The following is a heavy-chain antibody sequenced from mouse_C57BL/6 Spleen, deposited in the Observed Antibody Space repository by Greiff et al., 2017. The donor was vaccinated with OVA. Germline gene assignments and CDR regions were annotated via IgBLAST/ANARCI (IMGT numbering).Heavy chain of an antibody. J-gene: IGHJ3*01. Sequence: VQLQQSGPELVKPGASVKISCKASGYSFTGYYMNWVKQSPEKSLEWIGEINPSTGGTTYNQKFKAKATLTVDKSSSTAYMQLKSLTSEDSAVYYGAFYYGYDRGAWFAYWGQGTLVTVSA. D-gene: IGHD2-2*01. CDR1: GYSFTGYY. CDR3: AFYYGYDRGAWFAY. V-gene: IGHV1-42*01. CDR2: INPSTGGT.